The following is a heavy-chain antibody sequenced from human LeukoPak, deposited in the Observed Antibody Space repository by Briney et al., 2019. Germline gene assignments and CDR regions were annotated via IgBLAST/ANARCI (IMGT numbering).Heavy chain of an antibody. D-gene: IGHD3-3*01. CDR1: GGSFSGYY. J-gene: IGHJ4*02. CDR2: INHSGST. Sequence: SETLSLTCAVYGGSFSGYYWSWIRQPPGKGLEWIGEINHSGSTNYNPSLKSRVTISVDTSKNQFSLKLNSVTAADTAVYYCARDPDFWSGYYNFDYWGQGTLVTVSS. CDR3: ARDPDFWSGYYNFDY. V-gene: IGHV4-34*01.